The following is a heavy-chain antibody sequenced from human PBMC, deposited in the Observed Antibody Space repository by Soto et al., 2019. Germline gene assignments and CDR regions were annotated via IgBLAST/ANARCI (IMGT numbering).Heavy chain of an antibody. CDR2: IYYGGST. J-gene: IGHJ4*01. CDR1: DGSISSGGYY. D-gene: IGHD3-22*01. V-gene: IGHV4-31*03. Sequence: TLSLTCTVSDGSISSGGYYWSWIRQHLGKGLAWIGYIYYGGSTYYNPSLKSRDTISGDTSKNQSYLKLSSVTAADTAVYYCARGGYYYENSGQNAYDYWGQGILVTVSS. CDR3: ARGGYYYENSGQNAYDY.